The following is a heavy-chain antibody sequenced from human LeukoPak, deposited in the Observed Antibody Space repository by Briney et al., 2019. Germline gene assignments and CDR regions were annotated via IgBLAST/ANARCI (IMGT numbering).Heavy chain of an antibody. Sequence: PGGALRLSCAASGFTFDDYAMHWVRQAPGKGLEWVSGIYWDGGSLDYADFVKGRFTISRDNTKNSLYLQMSSLRAEDTALYYCAKDSGTNYDSSGFLPHFDSWGQGTLVTVSS. CDR3: AKDSGTNYDSSGFLPHFDS. J-gene: IGHJ4*02. CDR2: IYWDGGSL. D-gene: IGHD3-22*01. CDR1: GFTFDDYA. V-gene: IGHV3-9*01.